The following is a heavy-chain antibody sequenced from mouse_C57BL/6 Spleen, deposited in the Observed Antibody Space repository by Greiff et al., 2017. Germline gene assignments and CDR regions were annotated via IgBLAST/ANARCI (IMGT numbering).Heavy chain of an antibody. D-gene: IGHD2-5*01. J-gene: IGHJ3*01. Sequence: QVQLQQSGPELVQPGASVKISCKASGYAFSSSWMNWVKQRPGKGLEWIGRIYPGDGDTTYNGKFTGKATLTADKSSSTAYMQLSSLTSEDSAVYFCATYYSNYPFAYWGQGTLVTVSA. CDR2: IYPGDGDT. CDR3: ATYYSNYPFAY. V-gene: IGHV1-82*01. CDR1: GYAFSSSW.